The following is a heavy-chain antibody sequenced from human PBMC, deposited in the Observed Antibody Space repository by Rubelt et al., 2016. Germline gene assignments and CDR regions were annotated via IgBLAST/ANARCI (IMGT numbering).Heavy chain of an antibody. J-gene: IGHJ4*02. CDR1: GGSISSSSYY. Sequence: QLQLQESGPGLVKPSETLSLTCTVSGGSISSSSYYWGWIRQPPGKGLEWIGSIYYSGTTYYNPSLKSRVTISVDTSKNQFSRKLSSVTAADTAVYYCARGYCTNGVCYGGDYWGQGTLVTVSS. CDR2: IYYSGTT. V-gene: IGHV4-39*07. CDR3: ARGYCTNGVCYGGDY. D-gene: IGHD2-8*01.